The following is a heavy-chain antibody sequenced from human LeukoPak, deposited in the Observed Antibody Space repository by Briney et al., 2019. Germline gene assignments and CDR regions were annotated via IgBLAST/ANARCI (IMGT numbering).Heavy chain of an antibody. CDR1: GGSVSDYY. CDR3: ARDSNYYDSSGYYYYHAFDI. Sequence: SETLSLTCTVSGGSVSDYYWSWIRQSPGKGLEWIGYIYYTGSSSYNPSLRSRVTISADTSKNQFSLQLNSVTPEDTAVYYCARDSNYYDSSGYYYYHAFDIWGQGTMVTVSS. V-gene: IGHV4-59*02. D-gene: IGHD3-22*01. J-gene: IGHJ3*02. CDR2: IYYTGSS.